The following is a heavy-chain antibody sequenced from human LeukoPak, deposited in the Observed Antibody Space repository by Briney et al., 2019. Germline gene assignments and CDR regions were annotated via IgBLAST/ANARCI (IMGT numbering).Heavy chain of an antibody. CDR3: ASMTTVGGPLYFDL. CDR1: GGSIRGSY. CDR2: IYYSGST. V-gene: IGHV4-59*01. D-gene: IGHD4-23*01. J-gene: IGHJ2*01. Sequence: SETLSLTCTVSGGSIRGSYWSWIRQPPGKRLEWIGYIYYSGSTNYNPSLKSRVTISVDTSKNQFSLKLTSVTAADTALYYCASMTTVGGPLYFDLWGRGALVTVSS.